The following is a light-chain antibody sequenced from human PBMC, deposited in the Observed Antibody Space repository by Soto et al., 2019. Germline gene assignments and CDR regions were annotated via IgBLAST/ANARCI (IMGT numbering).Light chain of an antibody. V-gene: IGLV2-14*01. CDR2: EVS. Sequence: QSALTQPASVSGSPGQPITLSCTGTSSDVGANNYVSWYQHHPGKAPKLLIYEVSNRPSGVSSRFSGSKSGNTASLTISGLQAEDEADYYCSSYINSITFVVFGGGTQLTVL. CDR3: SSYINSITFVV. J-gene: IGLJ2*01. CDR1: SSDVGANNY.